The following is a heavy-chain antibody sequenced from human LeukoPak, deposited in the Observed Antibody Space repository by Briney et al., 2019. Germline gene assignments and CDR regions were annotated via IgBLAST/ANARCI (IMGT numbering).Heavy chain of an antibody. V-gene: IGHV4-59*08. CDR1: DGSISDSY. CDR3: ARRGSGWYYFDY. Sequence: PSETLSLTCTVSDGSISDSYWSWIRQSPGKGLEWIGYIFYTGFTHYNPSLESRVTISVDTSKNQFSLKLSSVTAADTAVYYCARRGSGWYYFDYWGQGTLVTVSS. CDR2: IFYTGFT. J-gene: IGHJ4*02. D-gene: IGHD6-19*01.